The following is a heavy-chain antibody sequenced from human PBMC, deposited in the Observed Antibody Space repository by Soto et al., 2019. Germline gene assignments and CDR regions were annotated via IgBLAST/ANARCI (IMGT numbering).Heavy chain of an antibody. D-gene: IGHD3-10*01. CDR3: ASLPDWGSGSN. Sequence: QLQLQESGPGLVKPSETLSLTCTVSGGSISSSSYYWGWIRQPPGKGLEWIGSIYYSGSTYYNPALKSRVTISVDTSKNQFSLRLSSVPAADTAIYYCASLPDWGSGSNWGQGTLVTVSS. CDR1: GGSISSSSYY. V-gene: IGHV4-39*01. CDR2: IYYSGST. J-gene: IGHJ4*02.